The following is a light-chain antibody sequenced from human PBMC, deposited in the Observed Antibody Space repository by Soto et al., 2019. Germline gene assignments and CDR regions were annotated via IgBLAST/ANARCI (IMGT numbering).Light chain of an antibody. CDR2: DVS. Sequence: QSVLTQPASVSGSPGQSITISCNGTSSDVGGYNYVSWYQQHPGKAPKLMIYDVSNRPSGVSNRFSGSKSGNTASLTISGLQAEDEADYYCSSYTSSSTRVLGTGTKLTVL. J-gene: IGLJ1*01. V-gene: IGLV2-14*03. CDR3: SSYTSSSTRV. CDR1: SSDVGGYNY.